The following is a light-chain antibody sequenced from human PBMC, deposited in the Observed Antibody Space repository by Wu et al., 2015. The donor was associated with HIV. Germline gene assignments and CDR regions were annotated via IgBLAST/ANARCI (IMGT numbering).Light chain of an antibody. CDR3: QKYNTAPWT. Sequence: DIVLTQSPATLSLSPGERATLSCGASQTVTNNYLAWYQLRPGLAPRLIIYDASSRATGIPDRFSGSGSGTDFTLTISSLQPEDVATYYCQKYNTAPWTFGQGTKVEMK. V-gene: IGKV3D-20*01. CDR1: QTVTNNY. J-gene: IGKJ1*01. CDR2: DAS.